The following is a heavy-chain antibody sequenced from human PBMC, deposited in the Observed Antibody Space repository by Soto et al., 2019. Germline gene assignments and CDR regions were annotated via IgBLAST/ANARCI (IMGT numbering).Heavy chain of an antibody. CDR3: ARGGKDFAY. V-gene: IGHV3-7*01. CDR1: GFTFKNYW. CDR2: IDEDGSEK. J-gene: IGHJ4*02. Sequence: GSLRLSCAVSGFTFKNYWMSWVRQAPGKGLEWVANIDEDGSEKYSVDSLKGRFTISRDNAKNSLYLQMNSLRGEDTAVYYCARGGKDFAYWGQGTLVTVSS. D-gene: IGHD3-10*01.